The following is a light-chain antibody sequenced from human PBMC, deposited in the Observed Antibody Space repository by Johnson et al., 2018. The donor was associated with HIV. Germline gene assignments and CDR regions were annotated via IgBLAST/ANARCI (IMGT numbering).Light chain of an antibody. CDR3: GTWDTSLSAGGV. CDR1: SSTIGNNY. CDR2: KNN. J-gene: IGLJ1*01. Sequence: QSLLTQPPSVSAAPGQKVTISCSGSSSTIGNNYVSWYQVLPGAAPKLLIYKNNERPSGIPDRFSGSKSGTSATLGITGLQTGDEADYYCGTWDTSLSAGGVFGTRTKVTVL. V-gene: IGLV1-51*02.